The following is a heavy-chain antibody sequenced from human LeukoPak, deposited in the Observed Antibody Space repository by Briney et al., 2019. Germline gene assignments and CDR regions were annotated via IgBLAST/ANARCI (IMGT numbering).Heavy chain of an antibody. CDR1: GGSISSYY. CDR2: IYYSGST. CDR3: ARNIAAAGTSWFDP. V-gene: IGHV4-59*08. J-gene: IGHJ5*02. Sequence: SESLSLTCTVSGGSISSYYWSWIRQPPGKGLEWIGYIYYSGSTNYNPSLKSRVTISVDTSKNQFSLKLSSVTAADTAVYYCARNIAAAGTSWFDPWGQGTLVTVSS. D-gene: IGHD6-13*01.